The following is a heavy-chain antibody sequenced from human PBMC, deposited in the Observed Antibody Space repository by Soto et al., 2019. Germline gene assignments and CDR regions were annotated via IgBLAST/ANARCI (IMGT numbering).Heavy chain of an antibody. CDR2: IIPIFGTA. D-gene: IGHD5-18*01. CDR1: GGTFSRYA. Sequence: QVQLVQSGAEVKKPGSSVKVSCKASGGTFSRYAISWVRQAPGQRLEWMGAIIPIFGTANYAQKFQGRVTITADESTSTAYMALSSLRSEDTAVYYCARDDVDTAMPYGMDVWGQGTTVTVSS. V-gene: IGHV1-69*12. CDR3: ARDDVDTAMPYGMDV. J-gene: IGHJ6*02.